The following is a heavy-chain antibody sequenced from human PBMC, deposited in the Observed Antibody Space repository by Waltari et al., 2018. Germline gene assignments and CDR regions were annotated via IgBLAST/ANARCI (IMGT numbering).Heavy chain of an antibody. V-gene: IGHV3-30*03. D-gene: IGHD6-19*01. Sequence: QVQLVESGGGVVQPGRSLRLSCAASDFIFRPEAMHWVRQAPGKGLEWVAVLSYDGSNKYYADSLKGRFTISRDNSNNTLYLQMNTLTPEDTAVYFCARENRQWLAPEPYYFDYWGLGTLVTVTS. CDR3: ARENRQWLAPEPYYFDY. CDR2: LSYDGSNK. CDR1: DFIFRPEA. J-gene: IGHJ4*02.